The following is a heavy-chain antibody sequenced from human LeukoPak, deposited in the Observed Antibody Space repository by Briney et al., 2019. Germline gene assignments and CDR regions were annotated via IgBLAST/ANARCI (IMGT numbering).Heavy chain of an antibody. V-gene: IGHV3-7*03. J-gene: IGHJ4*02. CDR2: INQDGSEK. Sequence: GGSLRLSCAASGFTFTTYWMTWVRQAPGKGLEWVASINQDGSEKYYVDSVKGRFTISRDNAQKPLYLEMKSLSAKDTAVYYCARAVTSTEGYWGQGTLVTVSS. CDR3: ARAVTSTEGY. CDR1: GFTFTTYW.